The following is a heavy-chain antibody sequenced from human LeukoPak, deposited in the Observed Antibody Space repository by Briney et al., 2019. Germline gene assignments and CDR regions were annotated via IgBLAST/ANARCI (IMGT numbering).Heavy chain of an antibody. Sequence: SETLSLTCTVSSGSISTSNYYWGWVRQPPGKALEWIGNIFYSGSTYYSPSLKSRVTISLDTSKNQFSLKLSSVTAADTAVYYCARLYSSDAFDIWGQGTMVTVSS. CDR3: ARLYSSDAFDI. CDR2: IFYSGST. V-gene: IGHV4-39*07. CDR1: SGSISTSNYY. D-gene: IGHD6-25*01. J-gene: IGHJ3*02.